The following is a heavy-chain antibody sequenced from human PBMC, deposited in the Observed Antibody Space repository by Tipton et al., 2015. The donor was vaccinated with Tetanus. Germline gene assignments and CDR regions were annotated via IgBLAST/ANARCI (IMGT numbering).Heavy chain of an antibody. J-gene: IGHJ4*02. Sequence: SLRLSCTASGFTFGDYAMSWVRQAPGKGLEWVGFIRSKAYGGTTEYAASVKGRFTISRDDSKSIAYLQMNSLKTEDTAVYYCTRGLIAVAGHGGFDYWGQGTLVTVSS. CDR1: GFTFGDYA. V-gene: IGHV3-49*04. CDR3: TRGLIAVAGHGGFDY. CDR2: IRSKAYGGTT. D-gene: IGHD6-19*01.